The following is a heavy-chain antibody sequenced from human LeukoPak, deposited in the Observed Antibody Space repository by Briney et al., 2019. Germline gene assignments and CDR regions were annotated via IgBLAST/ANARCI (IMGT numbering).Heavy chain of an antibody. J-gene: IGHJ4*02. CDR3: ARYSSQYYFDY. Sequence: GASVKVSCKASGRTFSSYAISWVRQAPGQGLEWMGRIIPIFGTANYAQKFQGRVTITTDESTSTAYMELSSLRSEDTAVYYCARYSSQYYFDYWGQGTLVTVSS. D-gene: IGHD6-13*01. V-gene: IGHV1-69*05. CDR2: IIPIFGTA. CDR1: GRTFSSYA.